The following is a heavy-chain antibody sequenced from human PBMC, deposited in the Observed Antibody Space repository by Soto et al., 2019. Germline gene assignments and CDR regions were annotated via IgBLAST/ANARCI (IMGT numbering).Heavy chain of an antibody. J-gene: IGHJ3*02. CDR3: AKGYDSSGYYEVNAFDI. Sequence: EASVKVSCKASGYTFTGYAIHWVRQAPGQRLEWMGWINGGNGDTKYSQKLQGRVTMTTDTSTSTAYMELRSLRSDDTAVYYCAKGYDSSGYYEVNAFDIWGQGTMVTVSS. D-gene: IGHD3-22*01. V-gene: IGHV1-3*01. CDR2: INGGNGDT. CDR1: GYTFTGYA.